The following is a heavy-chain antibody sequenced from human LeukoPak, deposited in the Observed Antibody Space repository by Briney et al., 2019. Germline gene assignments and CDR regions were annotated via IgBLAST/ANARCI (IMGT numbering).Heavy chain of an antibody. CDR1: GGSIRSYY. D-gene: IGHD1-26*01. V-gene: IGHV4-59*08. CDR2: IYYTGST. Sequence: PSETLSLTCTVSGGSIRSYYWSWIWQPPGKGLDWIGYIYYTGSTKYNPSLKSRATISVDTSKNQFSLKLSSVTAADTAVYYCASGSYYFDYWGQGTLITVSS. CDR3: ASGSYYFDY. J-gene: IGHJ4*02.